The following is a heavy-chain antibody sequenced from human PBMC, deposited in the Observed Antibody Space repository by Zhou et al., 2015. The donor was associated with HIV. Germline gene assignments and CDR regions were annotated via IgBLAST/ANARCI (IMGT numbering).Heavy chain of an antibody. CDR3: ARGGDHDYDILTGYYHRWFDP. CDR2: IIPIFGTA. D-gene: IGHD3-9*01. CDR1: GGTFSSYA. V-gene: IGHV1-69*01. Sequence: QVQLVQSGAEVKKPGSSVKVSCKASGGTFSSYAISWVRQAPGQGLEWMGGIIPIFGTANYAQKFQGRVTITADESTSTAYMELSSLRSEDTAVYYCARGGDHDYDILTGYYHRWFDPWGQGTLVTVSS. J-gene: IGHJ5*02.